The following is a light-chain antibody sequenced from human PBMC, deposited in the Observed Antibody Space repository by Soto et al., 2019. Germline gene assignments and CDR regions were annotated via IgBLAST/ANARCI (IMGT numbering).Light chain of an antibody. Sequence: LTPAPGSLSLSPGASASLSGRASQSVSSSYLAWYQQKPGQAPRLLIYGASSRATGIPDRFSGSGSGTDFTLTISRLEPEDFAVYYCQQYGSSPLTFGGGTKV. J-gene: IGKJ4*01. V-gene: IGKV3-20*01. CDR3: QQYGSSPLT. CDR1: QSVSSSY. CDR2: GAS.